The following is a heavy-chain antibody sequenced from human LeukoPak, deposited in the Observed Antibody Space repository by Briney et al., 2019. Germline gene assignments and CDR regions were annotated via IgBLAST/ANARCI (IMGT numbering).Heavy chain of an antibody. CDR3: ARDNYTSTSCYDY. CDR2: VWANGNTK. CDR1: GFTFGDYG. J-gene: IGHJ4*02. D-gene: IGHD2-2*01. Sequence: PGRSLGLSCEVSGFTFGDYGMHWVRQAPGKGLQWLAVVWANGNTKYYADSVKGRFTISRDNSKNTLYLQMNSLSAEDTAVYYCARDNYTSTSCYDYWGQGTLVTVSS. V-gene: IGHV3-33*01.